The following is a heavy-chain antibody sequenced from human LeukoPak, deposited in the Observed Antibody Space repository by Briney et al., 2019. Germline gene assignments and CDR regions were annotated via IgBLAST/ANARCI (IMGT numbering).Heavy chain of an antibody. J-gene: IGHJ4*02. CDR3: ARDYYDSSGYYGHYFDY. V-gene: IGHV3-21*01. CDR1: GFTFSSYS. D-gene: IGHD3-22*01. CDR2: ISSSSSYT. Sequence: PGGSLRLSCAASGFTFSSYSMNWVRQAPGKGLEWVSSISSSSSYTYYADSVKGRFTISRDNAKNSLCLQMNSLRAEDTAVYYCARDYYDSSGYYGHYFDYWGQGTLVTVSS.